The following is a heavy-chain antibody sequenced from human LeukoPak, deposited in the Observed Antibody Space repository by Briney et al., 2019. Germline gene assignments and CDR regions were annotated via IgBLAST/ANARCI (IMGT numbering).Heavy chain of an antibody. D-gene: IGHD5-18*01. CDR2: IKQDGSEK. CDR1: GFTFSSYW. V-gene: IGHV3-7*01. J-gene: IGHJ4*02. CDR3: ARVPRELWVRGYFDY. Sequence: SGGSLRLSCAASGFTFSSYWMSWVRQAPGKGLEWVANIKQDGSEKYYVDSVKGRFTISRDNAKNSLYLQMNSLRAEDTAVYYCARVPRELWVRGYFDYWGQGTLVTVSS.